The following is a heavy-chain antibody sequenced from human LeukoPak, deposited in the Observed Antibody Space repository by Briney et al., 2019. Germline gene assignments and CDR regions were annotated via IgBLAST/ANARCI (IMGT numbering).Heavy chain of an antibody. J-gene: IGHJ6*03. CDR2: ISGSGGST. V-gene: IGHV3-23*01. D-gene: IGHD2-2*01. CDR1: GFTFRSYA. Sequence: GGSLRLSCTASGFTFRSYAMSWVRQAPGKGLEWVSAISGSGGSTHYADSVKGRFTISRDNSKNTLYLQMNSLRVEDTAVYYCAKDGTSWDYYYYMDVWGKGTTVTVSS. CDR3: AKDGTSWDYYYYMDV.